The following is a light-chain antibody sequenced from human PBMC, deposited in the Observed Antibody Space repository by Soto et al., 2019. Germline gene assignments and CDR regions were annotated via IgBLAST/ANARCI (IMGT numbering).Light chain of an antibody. CDR3: QQYNNLYT. CDR1: QSVSSN. V-gene: IGKV3-15*01. J-gene: IGKJ2*01. Sequence: EIVMTQSPATLSVSPGERATLSCRASQSVSSNLAWYQQKPGQAPRLLIYGASTRATGIPARFSGSGSGTEFTLTISSLQSEDFAVYYCQQYNNLYTCGQGTKLEIK. CDR2: GAS.